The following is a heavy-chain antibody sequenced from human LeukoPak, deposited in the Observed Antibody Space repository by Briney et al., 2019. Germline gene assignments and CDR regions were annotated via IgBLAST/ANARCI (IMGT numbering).Heavy chain of an antibody. CDR1: GFTFSSYG. Sequence: GGSLRLSCAASGFTFSSYGMHWVRQAPGKGLEWVAVIWYDGSNKYYADSVKGRFTISRDNSKNTLYLQMNSLRAEDTAVYYCAKVRGSYELDYFDYWGQGTLDTVAS. V-gene: IGHV3-33*06. D-gene: IGHD1-26*01. CDR3: AKVRGSYELDYFDY. CDR2: IWYDGSNK. J-gene: IGHJ4*02.